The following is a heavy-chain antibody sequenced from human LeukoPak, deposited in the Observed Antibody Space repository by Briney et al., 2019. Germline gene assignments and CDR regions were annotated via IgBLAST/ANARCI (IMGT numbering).Heavy chain of an antibody. Sequence: PGGSLRLSCAASGFTFSSYSMNWVRQAPGKGLEWVSYISSSGSTIYYADSVKGRFTISGDNAKNSLYLQMNSLRAEDTAVYYCARDCGGGSCYGPYDAFDIWGQGTMVTVSS. D-gene: IGHD2-15*01. CDR1: GFTFSSYS. CDR3: ARDCGGGSCYGPYDAFDI. J-gene: IGHJ3*02. CDR2: ISSSGSTI. V-gene: IGHV3-48*04.